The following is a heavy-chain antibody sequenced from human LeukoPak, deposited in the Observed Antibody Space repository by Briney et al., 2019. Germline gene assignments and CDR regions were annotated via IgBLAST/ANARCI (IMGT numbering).Heavy chain of an antibody. D-gene: IGHD3-10*01. CDR3: ATGQPYYYGSGTKKKNPKKPFDY. CDR2: FDPEDGET. CDR1: GYTLTELS. V-gene: IGHV1-24*01. J-gene: IGHJ4*02. Sequence: ASVKVSCKVSGYTLTELSMHWVRQAPGKGLEWMGGFDPEDGETIYAQKFQGRVTMTEDTSTDTAYMELSSLRSEDTAVYYCATGQPYYYGSGTKKKNPKKPFDYWGQGTLVTVSS.